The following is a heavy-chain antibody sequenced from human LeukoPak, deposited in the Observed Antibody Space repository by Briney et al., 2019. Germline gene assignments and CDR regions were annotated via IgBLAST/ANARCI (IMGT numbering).Heavy chain of an antibody. V-gene: IGHV1-46*01. CDR1: GHTFTTYN. J-gene: IGHJ4*02. D-gene: IGHD1-14*01. CDR2: VDPSDGAT. CDR3: ARDRGRTFEFDY. Sequence: GASVKVSCKASGHTFTTYNFYWVRQAPGQGLEWMGIVDPSDGATSYAQKFRGRVAMTRDMSTSTVYLELESLRSDDTALYYCARDRGRTFEFDYWSQGTLVTVSS.